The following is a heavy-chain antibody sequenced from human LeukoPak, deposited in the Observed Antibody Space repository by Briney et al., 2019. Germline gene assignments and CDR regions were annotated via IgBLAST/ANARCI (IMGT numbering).Heavy chain of an antibody. Sequence: SETLSLTCTVSNGSITSVGYYWVWIRQPPRKGLEWIGSMHYSGSTYYNPSLKSRVAISMDTSENQFSLNLSSVTAADTAIYYCARRHCADNCYFDCWGQGTLVTVSS. CDR3: ARRHCADNCYFDC. J-gene: IGHJ4*02. CDR2: MHYSGST. V-gene: IGHV4-39*07. D-gene: IGHD2-21*02. CDR1: NGSITSVGYY.